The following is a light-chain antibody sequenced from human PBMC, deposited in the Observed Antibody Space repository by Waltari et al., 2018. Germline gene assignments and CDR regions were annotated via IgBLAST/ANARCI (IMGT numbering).Light chain of an antibody. CDR2: TTS. CDR1: QGVSSC. CDR3: QQCTNWPRT. Sequence: EIVLTQSPATLSLSPGESATLSCRASQGVSSCLGWYPQKPGQAPRLLIYTTSSRATGIPARFSGSGSGTDFTLTISSLGPEDFAVYYCQQCTNWPRTFGQGTKVEIK. J-gene: IGKJ1*01. V-gene: IGKV3-11*01.